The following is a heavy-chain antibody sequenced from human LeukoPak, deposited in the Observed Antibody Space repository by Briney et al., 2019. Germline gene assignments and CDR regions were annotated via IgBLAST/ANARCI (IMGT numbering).Heavy chain of an antibody. V-gene: IGHV4-39*01. D-gene: IGHD2-21*02. CDR2: IYYSGST. CDR3: ARHGGGDWGLEAFDI. J-gene: IGHJ3*02. CDR1: GGSISSSSYY. Sequence: PSETLSLTCTVSGGSISSSSYYWGWIRQPPGKGLEWIGSIYYSGSTYYNPSLKSRVTISVDTSKNQFSLKLSSVTAADTAVYYCARHGGGDWGLEAFDIWGQGTMVTVSS.